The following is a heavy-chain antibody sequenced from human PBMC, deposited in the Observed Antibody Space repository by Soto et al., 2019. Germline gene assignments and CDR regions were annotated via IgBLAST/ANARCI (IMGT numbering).Heavy chain of an antibody. D-gene: IGHD1-26*01. Sequence: LRLSCAASGFTFTSYAMSWVRLTPGKGLEWVSAISGSGSNTFYADSVGGRFTTSRDNSKNTVFLQMNNLRAEDTAVYFCARDRATFDYWGQGTRVTVSS. J-gene: IGHJ4*02. CDR2: ISGSGSNT. V-gene: IGHV3-23*01. CDR1: GFTFTSYA. CDR3: ARDRATFDY.